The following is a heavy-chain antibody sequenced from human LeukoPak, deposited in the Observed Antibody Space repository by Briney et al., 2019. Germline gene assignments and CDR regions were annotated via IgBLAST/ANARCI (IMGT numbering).Heavy chain of an antibody. CDR2: INPNSDDT. Sequence: ASVKVSCKASGYTFTGYYVYRVRQAPGQGLEWMGWINPNSDDTSYAQKFQGRVTMTRDTSVSTAYMELSRLTSDDTAVYYCARQDADLDYWGQGTLVTVSS. CDR3: ARQDADLDY. J-gene: IGHJ4*02. CDR1: GYTFTGYY. V-gene: IGHV1-2*02.